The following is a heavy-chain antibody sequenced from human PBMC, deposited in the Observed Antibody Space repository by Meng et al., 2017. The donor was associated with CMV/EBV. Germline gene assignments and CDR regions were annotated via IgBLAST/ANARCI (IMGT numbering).Heavy chain of an antibody. CDR3: ARGPRSRWWSGSYGCRGMDV. V-gene: IGHV4-34*01. D-gene: IGHD3-10*01. CDR2: INHSGST. CDR1: GGSFSGYY. J-gene: IGHJ6*02. Sequence: GSLRLSCAVYGGSFSGYYWSWIRQPPGKGLEWIGEINHSGSTNYNPSLKSRVTISVDTSKNQFSLKLSSVTAADTAVYYCARGPRSRWWSGSYGCRGMDVWGQGTMVTVSS.